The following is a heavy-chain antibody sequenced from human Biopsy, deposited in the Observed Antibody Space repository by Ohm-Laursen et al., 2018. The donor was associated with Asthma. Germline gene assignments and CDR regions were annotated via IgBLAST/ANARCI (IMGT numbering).Heavy chain of an antibody. J-gene: IGHJ5*02. Sequence: GTLSLTCTVSGDPLRSTNYWAWVRQPPGNRLEWIGSVYHSGETYYSSSLRSRLTMSVDTSRNQFSLRLTSVTAADTAVYFCARHWSGNGWHDMYTWFDPWGLGTLVTVSS. CDR2: VYHSGET. CDR3: ARHWSGNGWHDMYTWFDP. CDR1: GDPLRSTNY. V-gene: IGHV4-39*01. D-gene: IGHD1-1*01.